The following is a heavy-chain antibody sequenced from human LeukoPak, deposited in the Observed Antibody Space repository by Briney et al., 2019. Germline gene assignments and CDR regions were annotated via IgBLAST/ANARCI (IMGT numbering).Heavy chain of an antibody. D-gene: IGHD3-3*01. Sequence: SETLSLTCAVYGGSFSGYYWSWIRQPPGKGLEWIGSIYDSGSTYYNPSLKSRVTISVDTSKNQFSLKLNSVTAADTAMYYCQSRFLEWLLDYWGQGTLATVSS. V-gene: IGHV4-34*01. CDR3: QSRFLEWLLDY. CDR1: GGSFSGYY. J-gene: IGHJ4*02. CDR2: IYDSGST.